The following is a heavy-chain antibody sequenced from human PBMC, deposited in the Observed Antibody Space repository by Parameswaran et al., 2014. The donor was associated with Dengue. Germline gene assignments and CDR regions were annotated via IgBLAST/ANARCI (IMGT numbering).Heavy chain of an antibody. CDR2: ISSSSSYI. Sequence: KWIRQPPGKGLEWVSSISSSSSYIYYADSVKGRFTISRDNAKNSLYLQMNSLRAEDTAVYYCARSPPPYYGSGSYYKAVARFDYWGQGTLVTVSS. J-gene: IGHJ4*02. V-gene: IGHV3-21*01. CDR3: ARSPPPYYGSGSYYKAVARFDY. D-gene: IGHD3-10*01.